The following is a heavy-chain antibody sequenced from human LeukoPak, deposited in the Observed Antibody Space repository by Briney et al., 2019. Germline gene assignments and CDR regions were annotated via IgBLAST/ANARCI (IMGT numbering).Heavy chain of an antibody. Sequence: GGSLRLSCAASGFAVSDHYMNWVRQGPGKGLEWVSYINSGSNVIYYADSAKGRFTISRDNAKNSLYLQMNSLRAEDTAVYYCARDSTEGDYWGQGTLVTVSS. J-gene: IGHJ4*02. V-gene: IGHV3-48*01. CDR3: ARDSTEGDY. CDR2: INSGSNVI. CDR1: GFAVSDHY.